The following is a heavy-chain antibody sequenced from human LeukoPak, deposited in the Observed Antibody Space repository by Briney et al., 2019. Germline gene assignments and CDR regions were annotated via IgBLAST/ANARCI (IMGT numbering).Heavy chain of an antibody. CDR2: IKQDGSEK. J-gene: IGHJ6*02. CDR3: ARDFLSPGDYGDFYYYYGMDV. CDR1: GFTFSSYW. D-gene: IGHD4-17*01. V-gene: IGHV3-7*01. Sequence: GGSLRLSCAASGFTFSSYWMSWVRQAPGKGLEWVANIKQDGSEKYYVDSVKGRFTISRDNAKNSLYLQMNSLRAEDTAVYYCARDFLSPGDYGDFYYYYGMDVWGQGTTVTVSS.